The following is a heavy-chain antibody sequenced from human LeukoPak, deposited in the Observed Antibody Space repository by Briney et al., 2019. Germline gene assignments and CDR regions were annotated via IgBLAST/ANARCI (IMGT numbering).Heavy chain of an antibody. CDR2: IYYSGST. D-gene: IGHD3-22*01. V-gene: IGHV4-59*01. CDR1: GASISSYY. Sequence: SSETLSLTCTVSGASISSYYWSWIRQPPGKELEWIGYIYYSGSTNYNPALKSRVTISEDTFKNQISLKLSSVTAADTAVYYCARVRGYYDSSGYDYWGQGTLVTVSS. J-gene: IGHJ4*02. CDR3: ARVRGYYDSSGYDY.